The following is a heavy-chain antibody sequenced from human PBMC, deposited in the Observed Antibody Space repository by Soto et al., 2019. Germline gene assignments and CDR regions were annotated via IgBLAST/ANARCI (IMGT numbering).Heavy chain of an antibody. Sequence: GGSLRLSCQVSGFTFRSYWMTWVRRTPGKGPEWVDNINLDGSEKYYVDAVKGRFTISRDNAKNSLHLDLRDLRAKDTAVYYCARGAMAANEVPGXWGQGTLVTVSX. CDR3: ARGAMAANEVPGX. V-gene: IGHV3-7*05. CDR1: GFTFRSYW. CDR2: INLDGSEK. J-gene: IGHJ1*01. D-gene: IGHD2-8*01.